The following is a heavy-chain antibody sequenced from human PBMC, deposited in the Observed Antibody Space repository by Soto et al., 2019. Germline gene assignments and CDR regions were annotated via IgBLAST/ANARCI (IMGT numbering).Heavy chain of an antibody. Sequence: ASVQVSWQASGYTFTSYGLTWVRQAPGQGFEWMGWISAYSGNTDYAQKLQGRVTITTDTSTSTAYMDLRSLRSDDTAVYYCARDRGIVGATDYWGQGTLVTVSS. J-gene: IGHJ4*02. V-gene: IGHV1-18*04. D-gene: IGHD1-26*01. CDR2: ISAYSGNT. CDR1: GYTFTSYG. CDR3: ARDRGIVGATDY.